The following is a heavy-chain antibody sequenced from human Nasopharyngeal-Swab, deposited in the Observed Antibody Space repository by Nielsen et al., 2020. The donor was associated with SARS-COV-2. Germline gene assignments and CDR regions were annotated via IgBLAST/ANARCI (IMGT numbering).Heavy chain of an antibody. V-gene: IGHV4-30-2*01. D-gene: IGHD2-15*01. CDR1: GGSISSGGYS. CDR3: AGGYCSGGSCHTENNFDY. Sequence: SETLSLTCAVSGGSISSGGYSWSWIRQPPGKGLEWIGYIYHSGSTYYNPSLKSRVTISVDRSKNQFSLKLSSVTAADTAVYYCAGGYCSGGSCHTENNFDYWGQGTRVTVSS. J-gene: IGHJ4*02. CDR2: IYHSGST.